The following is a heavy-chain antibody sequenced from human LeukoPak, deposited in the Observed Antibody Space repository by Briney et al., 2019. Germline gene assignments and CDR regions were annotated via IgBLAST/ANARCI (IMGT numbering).Heavy chain of an antibody. Sequence: ASVKVSSKASGGTFSSYAISWGRQAPGQGLEGRGGIIPIFGTANYAEKFQGRVTITADESTSTAYMELSSLRSEDTAVYYCARRPRDSGYAVGYWGQGTLVTVSS. D-gene: IGHD5-12*01. V-gene: IGHV1-69*13. CDR2: IIPIFGTA. CDR3: ARRPRDSGYAVGY. CDR1: GGTFSSYA. J-gene: IGHJ4*02.